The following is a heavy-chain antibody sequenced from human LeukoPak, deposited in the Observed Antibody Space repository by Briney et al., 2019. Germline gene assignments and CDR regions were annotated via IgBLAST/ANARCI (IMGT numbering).Heavy chain of an antibody. CDR2: ISYDGSNK. V-gene: IGHV3-30*14. J-gene: IGHJ3*02. Sequence: GGSLRLSCAASGFTFSSYAMHWVRQAPGKGLEWVAVISYDGSNKYYADSVKGRFTISRDNSKNTLYLQMNSLRAEDTAVYCCARVAGTHRAFDIWGQGTMVTVSS. CDR3: ARVAGTHRAFDI. D-gene: IGHD1-14*01. CDR1: GFTFSSYA.